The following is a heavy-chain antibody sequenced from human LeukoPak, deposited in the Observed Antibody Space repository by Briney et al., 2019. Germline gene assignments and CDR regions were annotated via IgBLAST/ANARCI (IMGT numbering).Heavy chain of an antibody. CDR2: INHSGST. CDR3: ARGYYGGWFDP. D-gene: IGHD4-23*01. Sequence: SETLSLTCAVYGGSFSGYYWSWIRQPPGKGLEWIGEINHSGSTNYNPSLKSRVTISVDTSKNQFSLKLSSVTAADTAVYYCARGYYGGWFDPWGQGTLVTVSP. J-gene: IGHJ5*02. V-gene: IGHV4-34*01. CDR1: GGSFSGYY.